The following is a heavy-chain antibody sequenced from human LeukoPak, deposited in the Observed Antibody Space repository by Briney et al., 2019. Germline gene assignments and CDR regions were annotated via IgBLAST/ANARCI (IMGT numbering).Heavy chain of an antibody. V-gene: IGHV4-61*09. CDR2: IYATGSA. CDR1: GGSIGSGGYY. J-gene: IGHJ4*02. CDR3: ANSQRTDYYDNRAYYYFDN. D-gene: IGHD3-22*01. Sequence: SQTLSLTCTVSGGSIGSGGYYWTWIRRPAGKGLEWVGHIYATGSANYSPSLKSRVTISVDSSKNQFSLKLTSVTAADTAVYYCANSQRTDYYDNRAYYYFDNWGQGTLVTVSS.